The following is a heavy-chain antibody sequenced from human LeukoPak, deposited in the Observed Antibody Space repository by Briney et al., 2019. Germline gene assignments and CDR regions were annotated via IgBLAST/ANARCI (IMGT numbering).Heavy chain of an antibody. Sequence: GGSLTLSCAASGFIFSSYWMNWVRQAPGRGLEWVANIKQDGSEKYYVDSVKGRFTISRDNAKNSLYLQINSLRDEDTAVYFCARPERSRPYSSGPGMWGEGTM. CDR1: GFIFSSYW. V-gene: IGHV3-7*03. D-gene: IGHD6-19*01. J-gene: IGHJ3*01. CDR2: IKQDGSEK. CDR3: ARPERSRPYSSGPGM.